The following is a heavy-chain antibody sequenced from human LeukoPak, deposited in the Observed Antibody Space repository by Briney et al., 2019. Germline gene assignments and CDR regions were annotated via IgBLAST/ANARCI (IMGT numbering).Heavy chain of an antibody. CDR3: ATRYGDEGAGMDV. CDR2: FDPEDGET. V-gene: IGHV1-24*01. Sequence: GASVKVSCKVSGYTLTELPTHWVRQAPGKGLEWMGGFDPEDGETIYAQKFQGRVTMTEDTSTDTAYMDLISLRSEDTAVYYCATRYGDEGAGMDVWGQGTTVTVSS. J-gene: IGHJ6*02. CDR1: GYTLTELP. D-gene: IGHD4-17*01.